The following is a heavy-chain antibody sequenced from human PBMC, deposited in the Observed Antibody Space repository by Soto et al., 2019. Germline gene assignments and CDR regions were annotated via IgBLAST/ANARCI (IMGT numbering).Heavy chain of an antibody. CDR3: AGGYQD. J-gene: IGHJ4*02. D-gene: IGHD5-12*01. V-gene: IGHV3-74*01. CDR2: INSDGSST. CDR1: GFPFSNYW. Sequence: EENLVQSGGGLVQPGGSLRLSCAAFGFPFSNYWMHWVRQVPGQGLVWVSRINSDGSSTIYADFVKGRFTISRDNAKNTLYLQMNSLRVEDTAIDYCAGGYQDWGQGALVTVSS.